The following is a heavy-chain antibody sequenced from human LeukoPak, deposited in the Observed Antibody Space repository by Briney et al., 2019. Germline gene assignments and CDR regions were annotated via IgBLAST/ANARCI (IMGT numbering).Heavy chain of an antibody. V-gene: IGHV3-21*04. CDR3: AKELGYSYGTVDY. CDR2: ISSSSSYI. CDR1: GFIFSAYT. Sequence: GGSLRLSCAASGFIFSAYTMNWVRQTPGKGLEWVSCISSSSSYIYYADSVKGRFTTSRDNAKKSLYLQMNSLRAEDTAVYYCAKELGYSYGTVDYWGQGTLVTVSS. D-gene: IGHD5-18*01. J-gene: IGHJ4*02.